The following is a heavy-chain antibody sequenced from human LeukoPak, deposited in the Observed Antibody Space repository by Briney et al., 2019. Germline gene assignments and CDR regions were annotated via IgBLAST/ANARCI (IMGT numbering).Heavy chain of an antibody. V-gene: IGHV3-21*01. Sequence: GGSLRLSCAASGFTFSSYAMTWVRQAPGKGLEWVSSISSSSSYIYYADSVKGRFTISRDNAKNSLYLQMNSLRAEDTAVYYCARDYITFGGVCFDYWGQGTLVTVSS. D-gene: IGHD3-16*01. CDR1: GFTFSSYA. CDR2: ISSSSSYI. CDR3: ARDYITFGGVCFDY. J-gene: IGHJ4*02.